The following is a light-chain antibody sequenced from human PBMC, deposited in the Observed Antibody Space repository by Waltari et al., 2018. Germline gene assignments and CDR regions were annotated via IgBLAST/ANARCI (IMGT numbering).Light chain of an antibody. CDR1: NSDVGAYNY. CDR2: EVT. Sequence: QSVLTQPPSATGSPGQSVTISCTGTNSDVGAYNYVPWYQQHPGKVPNLLIYEVTKRPSGVPDRFSGSKSGNTASLTVSGLQADDEADYYCSSYAHNNHFVFGTGTKVTVL. V-gene: IGLV2-8*01. CDR3: SSYAHNNHFV. J-gene: IGLJ1*01.